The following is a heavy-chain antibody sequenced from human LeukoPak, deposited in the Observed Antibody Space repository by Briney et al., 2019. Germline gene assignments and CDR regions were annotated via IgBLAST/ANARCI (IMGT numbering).Heavy chain of an antibody. Sequence: GGSLRLSCAASGFTFSSYAMSWARQAPGKGLEWVSAISGSGGSTYYADSVKGRFTISRDNSKNTLYLQMSSLRAEDTAVYYCARDWGYCSGGSCWEGFDPWGQGTLVTVSS. CDR1: GFTFSSYA. D-gene: IGHD2-15*01. V-gene: IGHV3-23*01. J-gene: IGHJ5*02. CDR2: ISGSGGST. CDR3: ARDWGYCSGGSCWEGFDP.